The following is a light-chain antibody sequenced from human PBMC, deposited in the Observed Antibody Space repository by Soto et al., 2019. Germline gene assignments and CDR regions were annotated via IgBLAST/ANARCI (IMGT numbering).Light chain of an antibody. J-gene: IGKJ1*01. CDR1: QTIGRW. Sequence: DIQMTQSPSILSASVGDRVTITCRASQTIGRWVAWYQQKPGKAPKILIYKASGLEGGVSSRFSGSGSGTEFTLTSSSLHPDDFATYYCQESNSYWTFGQGTEVEIK. CDR3: QESNSYWT. CDR2: KAS. V-gene: IGKV1-5*03.